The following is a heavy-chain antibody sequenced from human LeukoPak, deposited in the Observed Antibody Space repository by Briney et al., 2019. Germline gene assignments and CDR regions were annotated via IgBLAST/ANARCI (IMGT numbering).Heavy chain of an antibody. CDR1: GGTYSSYA. D-gene: IGHD3-16*01. V-gene: IGHV1-69*05. CDR3: AREGAKIAFYI. Sequence: GASAKVSCKASGGTYSSYAISWVRQAPGQGLEWMGRIIPIFGTANYAQKFQGRVTITTDESTSTAYMELSSLRSEDTAVYYCAREGAKIAFYIWGQGTMVTVSS. J-gene: IGHJ3*02. CDR2: IIPIFGTA.